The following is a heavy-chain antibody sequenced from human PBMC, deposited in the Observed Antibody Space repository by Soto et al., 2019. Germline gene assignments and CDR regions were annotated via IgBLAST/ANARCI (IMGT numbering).Heavy chain of an antibody. J-gene: IGHJ4*02. V-gene: IGHV3-15*07. Sequence: EVQLVESGGGLVKPGGSLRLSCAGSGFTLSNVWMKWVRQAPGKGPEWVGRIKRNVDGGTTDYAAPVKGRFTISRDDSKTTPYLQMNSLKTEATAVYYCTTDSVASDSDYWGQGTLVTFSS. CDR2: IKRNVDGGTT. CDR1: GFTLSNVW. D-gene: IGHD5-12*01. CDR3: TTDSVASDSDY.